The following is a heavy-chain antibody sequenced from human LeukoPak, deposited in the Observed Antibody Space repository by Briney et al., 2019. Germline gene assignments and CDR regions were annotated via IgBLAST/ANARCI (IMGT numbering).Heavy chain of an antibody. D-gene: IGHD4-23*01. CDR1: GFTFSGSA. CDR2: IRSKANSYAT. V-gene: IGHV3-73*01. J-gene: IGHJ4*02. CDR3: MTTVVIPFDY. Sequence: GGSLRLSCAASGFTFSGSAMHWVRRASGKGLEWVGRIRSKANSYATAYAASVKGRFTISRDDSKNTAYLQMNSLKTEDTAVYYCMTTVVIPFDYWGQGTLVTVSS.